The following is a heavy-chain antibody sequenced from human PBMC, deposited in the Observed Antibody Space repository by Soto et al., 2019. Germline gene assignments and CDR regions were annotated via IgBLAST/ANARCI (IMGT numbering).Heavy chain of an antibody. CDR1: GFPFRDYA. CDR3: GKESRGSGWSVCNF. Sequence: VQLLESGGGLVQPGGSLRLSCAASGFPFRDYAMNGVRQAPGKGLEWVSDISGNGDSARYADSVKGRFTVSRDNSRDTMYLQMKRLRVDDTAVYYCGKESRGSGWSVCNFWGQGTLVTVSS. D-gene: IGHD6-19*01. J-gene: IGHJ4*02. V-gene: IGHV3-23*01. CDR2: ISGNGDSA.